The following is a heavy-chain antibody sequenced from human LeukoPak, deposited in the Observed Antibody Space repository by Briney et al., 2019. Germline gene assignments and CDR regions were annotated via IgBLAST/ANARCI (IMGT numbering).Heavy chain of an antibody. D-gene: IGHD1-26*01. CDR2: IDPSGGRT. V-gene: IGHV1-46*01. J-gene: IGHJ4*02. CDR3: AREAPDTTKFDY. CDR1: GYTFTRYY. Sequence: ASVKVSCKASGYTFTRYYVHWGRQAPGQGLEWMGMIDPSGGRTVYAQRFQGRVTMTRDTSTSTVYMELSSLRSEDSAVYYCAREAPDTTKFDYWGQGTLVTVSP.